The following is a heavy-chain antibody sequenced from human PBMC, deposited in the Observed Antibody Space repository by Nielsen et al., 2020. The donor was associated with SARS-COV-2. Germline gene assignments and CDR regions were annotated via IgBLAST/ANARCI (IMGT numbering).Heavy chain of an antibody. J-gene: IGHJ5*02. CDR3: ARDGPHYYDSTGLPDWFDP. CDR2: ISYDGRYK. D-gene: IGHD3-22*01. V-gene: IGHV3-30*04. CDR1: GFTFSSYA. Sequence: GGSLRLSCAASGFTFSSYAMNWVRQATGKGLEWVTLISYDGRYKYYANSVKGRFTISRDNSKNTLYLQSNSLRAEDTAVYYCARDGPHYYDSTGLPDWFDPWGQGTLVTVSS.